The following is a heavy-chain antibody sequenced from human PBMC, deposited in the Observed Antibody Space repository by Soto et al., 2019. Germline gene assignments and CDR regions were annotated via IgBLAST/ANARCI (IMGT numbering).Heavy chain of an antibody. CDR3: ARSANPFNYDFWSGIAAFDY. V-gene: IGHV3-30-3*01. CDR2: ISYDGSNK. Sequence: QMQLVESGGGVVQPGRSLRLSCAASGFTFSSYAMHWVRQAPGKGLEWVAVISYDGSNKYYADSVKGRFTISRDNSKNTLYLQMNSLRAEDTAVYYCARSANPFNYDFWSGIAAFDYWGQGTLVTVSS. CDR1: GFTFSSYA. D-gene: IGHD3-3*01. J-gene: IGHJ4*02.